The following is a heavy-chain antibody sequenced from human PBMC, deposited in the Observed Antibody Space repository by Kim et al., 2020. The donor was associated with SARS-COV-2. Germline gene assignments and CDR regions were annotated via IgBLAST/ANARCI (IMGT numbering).Heavy chain of an antibody. Sequence: GGSLRLSCAASGFTFDDYTMHWVRQAPGKGLEWVSLISWDGGSTYYADSVKGRFTISRDNSKNSLYLQMNSLRTEDTALYYCAKGSGGSCFSCDAFDIWGQGTMVTVSS. CDR2: ISWDGGST. D-gene: IGHD2-15*01. CDR3: AKGSGGSCFSCDAFDI. CDR1: GFTFDDYT. J-gene: IGHJ3*02. V-gene: IGHV3-43*01.